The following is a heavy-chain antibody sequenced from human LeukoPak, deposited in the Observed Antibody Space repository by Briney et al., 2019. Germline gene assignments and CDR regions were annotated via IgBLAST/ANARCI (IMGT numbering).Heavy chain of an antibody. CDR1: GFTFSGNW. D-gene: IGHD5-24*01. J-gene: IGHJ4*02. CDR2: INPDGSQK. CDR3: AKLLGTATTYDS. Sequence: HGGSLRLSCEASGFTFSGNWMSWVRQAPGKGLEWVASINPDGSQKLYVDSVKGRFTISRDNTKSSLYLQMNSLGAEDTAIYYCAKLLGTATTYDSWGQGTRVTVSS. V-gene: IGHV3-7*01.